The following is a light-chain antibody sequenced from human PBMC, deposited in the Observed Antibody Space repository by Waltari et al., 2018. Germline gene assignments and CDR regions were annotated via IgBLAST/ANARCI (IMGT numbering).Light chain of an antibody. V-gene: IGLV3-21*02. CDR1: NIGIHI. Sequence: SYVVTQPPSVSVAPGQTAKITCGGNNIGIHIVHWFQQKPGQAPVLVVYDDSDRPPRTPELSSGSTCAISATLAITRVGRVDDADDDGYVCDVWTDHVVFGGGTKLTVL. CDR2: DDS. J-gene: IGLJ2*01. CDR3: YVCDVWTDHVV.